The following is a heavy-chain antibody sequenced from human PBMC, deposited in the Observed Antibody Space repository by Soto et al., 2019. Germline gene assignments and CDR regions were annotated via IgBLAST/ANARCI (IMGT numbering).Heavy chain of an antibody. CDR1: GFTFSSYW. V-gene: IGHV3-7*05. D-gene: IGHD4-4*01. CDR3: AKTTVTIGTTNWFDP. J-gene: IGHJ5*02. CDR2: IKQDGSVK. Sequence: GGSLRLSWAASGFTFSSYWMSWVRQAPGKGREGVAKIKQDGSVKYYVDSWKGRFTISRDNAKNSLYLQMNSLRAEDTAVYYCAKTTVTIGTTNWFDPWGQGTLVTVSS.